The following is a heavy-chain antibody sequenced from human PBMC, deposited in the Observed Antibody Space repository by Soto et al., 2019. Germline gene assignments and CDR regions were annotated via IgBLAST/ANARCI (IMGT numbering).Heavy chain of an antibody. J-gene: IGHJ3*01. CDR2: IWNDGNNK. CDR3: ARDDNLQGNAFDG. V-gene: IGHV3-33*01. D-gene: IGHD3-10*01. CDR1: GFSVRTSG. Sequence: QVQLVESGGGVVQPERSLRLSCAASGFSVRTSGMHWVRQAPGKGLEWVALIWNDGNNKVYADSVKGRFTISNDNSQNTIYLQMDSLRGEDTALYYCARDDNLQGNAFDGWGQGTMVTVSS.